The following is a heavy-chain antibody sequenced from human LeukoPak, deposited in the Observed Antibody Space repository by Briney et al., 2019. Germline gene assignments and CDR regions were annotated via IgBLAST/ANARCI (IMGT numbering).Heavy chain of an antibody. Sequence: SETLSLTCAVSGGSISSSNWWSWVRQPPGKGLEWIGEIYHSGSTNYNPSLKSRVTIPVDKSKNQFSLKLSSVTAADTAVYYCVGRSGSYGYNYWGQGTLVTVSS. J-gene: IGHJ4*02. CDR2: IYHSGST. CDR1: GGSISSSNW. V-gene: IGHV4-4*02. CDR3: VGRSGSYGYNY. D-gene: IGHD5-18*01.